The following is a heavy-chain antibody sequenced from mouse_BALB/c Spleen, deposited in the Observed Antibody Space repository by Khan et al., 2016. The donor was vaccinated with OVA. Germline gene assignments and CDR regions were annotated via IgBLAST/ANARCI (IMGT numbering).Heavy chain of an antibody. Sequence: QRKQSGPELVKPGASVKISCKASGYTFTYYYINWVKQKPGQGLEWIGWIYPGNDNTKYNEKFKDMATLTVDTSSNIAFMQLSSLTSEDTAVYFCARGGYYSNSLFDYWGQGTTLTVSS. CDR3: ARGGYYSNSLFDY. CDR1: GYTFTYYY. D-gene: IGHD2-5*01. V-gene: IGHV1-84*02. J-gene: IGHJ2*01. CDR2: IYPGNDNT.